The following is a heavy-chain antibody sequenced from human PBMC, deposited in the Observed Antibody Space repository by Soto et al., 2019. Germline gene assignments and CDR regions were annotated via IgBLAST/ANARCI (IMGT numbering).Heavy chain of an antibody. Sequence: SETLSLTCAVSGYSISSGYYWGWIRQTPGKGLEWIASIYHSGSTYYNPPLKSRVTISVDTSKNQFSLKLTSVTAADTAVYSCARGAATGTPGWFDPWGQGIMVTVSS. V-gene: IGHV4-38-2*01. J-gene: IGHJ5*02. CDR3: ARGAATGTPGWFDP. CDR2: IYHSGST. D-gene: IGHD4-17*01. CDR1: GYSISSGYY.